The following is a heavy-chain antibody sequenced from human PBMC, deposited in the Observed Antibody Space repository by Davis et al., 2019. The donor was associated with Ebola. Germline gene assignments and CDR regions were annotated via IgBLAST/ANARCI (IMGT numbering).Heavy chain of an antibody. CDR1: GFVFRNYW. D-gene: IGHD3-3*01. CDR2: INSDGDST. CDR3: ARDRSGPDY. Sequence: GSSLKISCSGSGFVFRNYWMHWVRQIPGKGLVWVSRINSDGDSTSYRDSVKGRFTISRDNAKNTLYLQMNRLRAEDTAVYYCARDRSGPDYWGQGTLVTVSS. V-gene: IGHV3-74*03. J-gene: IGHJ4*02.